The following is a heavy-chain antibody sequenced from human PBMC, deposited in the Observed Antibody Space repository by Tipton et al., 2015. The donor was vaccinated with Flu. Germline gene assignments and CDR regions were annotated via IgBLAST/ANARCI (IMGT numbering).Heavy chain of an antibody. CDR2: ISSDSGDI. Sequence: LSLTCAASGFTFRTYSMDWVRQAPGKELEWVSGISSDSGDIYYADSVKGRFTISRDNAKNSLYLQMNSLRAEDTAVYYCARDLGLHAMDYWGQGTLVSVSS. V-gene: IGHV3-21*01. J-gene: IGHJ4*02. CDR1: GFTFRTYS. CDR3: ARDLGLHAMDY. D-gene: IGHD7-27*01.